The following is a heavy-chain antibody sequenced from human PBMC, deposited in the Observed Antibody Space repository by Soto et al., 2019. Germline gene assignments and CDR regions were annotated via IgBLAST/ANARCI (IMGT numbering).Heavy chain of an antibody. V-gene: IGHV1-46*01. CDR3: ARDRDERSGHYLGTLSHFDY. Sequence: QVQLVQSGAEVKKPGASVKVSCKASGYTFTSYYMHWVRQAPGQGLEWMGIINPSGGSTSYAQKFQGRVTMTRDTSTSTVYMELSSLRSEDTAVYYCARDRDERSGHYLGTLSHFDYWGQGTLVTVSS. D-gene: IGHD3-22*01. CDR1: GYTFTSYY. J-gene: IGHJ4*02. CDR2: INPSGGST.